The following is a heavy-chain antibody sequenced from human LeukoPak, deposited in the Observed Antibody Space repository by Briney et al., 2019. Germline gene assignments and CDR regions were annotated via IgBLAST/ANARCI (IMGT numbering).Heavy chain of an antibody. J-gene: IGHJ4*02. Sequence: GGSLRLSCAASGFTVSSNYMSWVRQAPGKGLEWVSVIYSGGSTYYADSVKGRFTISRDNSKNTLYLQMNSLRAEDTAVYYCARSLWFGELLFPYDYWGQGTLVTVSS. D-gene: IGHD3-10*01. V-gene: IGHV3-53*01. CDR2: IYSGGST. CDR1: GFTVSSNY. CDR3: ARSLWFGELLFPYDY.